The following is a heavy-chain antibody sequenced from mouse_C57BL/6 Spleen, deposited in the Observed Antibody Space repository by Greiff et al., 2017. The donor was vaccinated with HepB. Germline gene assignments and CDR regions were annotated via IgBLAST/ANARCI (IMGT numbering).Heavy chain of an antibody. CDR2: IYPGDGDT. CDR3: AREGVVAPDYAMDY. J-gene: IGHJ4*01. CDR1: GYAFSSSW. Sequence: QLKPGASVKISCKASGYAFSSSWMNWVKQRPGKGLEWIGRIYPGDGDTNYNGKFKGKATLTADKSSSTAYMQLSSLTSEDSAVYFCAREGVVAPDYAMDYWGQGTSVTVSS. V-gene: IGHV1-82*01. D-gene: IGHD1-1*01.